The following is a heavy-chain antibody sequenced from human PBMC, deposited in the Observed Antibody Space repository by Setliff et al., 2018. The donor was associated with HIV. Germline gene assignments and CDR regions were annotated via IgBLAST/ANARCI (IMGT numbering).Heavy chain of an antibody. J-gene: IGHJ3*02. Sequence: GASVKVSCKASGYTFTSYHMYWVRQAPGQGLEWMGSINPSGGSTSYAQKFQGRVTMTRDTSTSTVYIELSSLRSEDTAVYYCATKVYCTNGVCLDAFDIWGQGTMVTVSS. CDR2: INPSGGST. V-gene: IGHV1-46*01. CDR1: GYTFTSYH. D-gene: IGHD2-8*01. CDR3: ATKVYCTNGVCLDAFDI.